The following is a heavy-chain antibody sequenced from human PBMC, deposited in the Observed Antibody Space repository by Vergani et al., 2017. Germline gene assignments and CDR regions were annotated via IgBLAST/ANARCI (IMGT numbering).Heavy chain of an antibody. J-gene: IGHJ4*02. V-gene: IGHV4-31*03. Sequence: QVQLQESGPGLVKPSQTLSLTCTVSGGSISSGGYYWSWIRQHPGKGLEWIGYIYYSGSTYYNPSLKSRVTISVDTSKNQFSLKLSSVTAADTAVYYCASTSKARITMIGYFDDWGQGTLVTVSS. CDR3: ASTSKARITMIGYFDD. D-gene: IGHD3-22*01. CDR2: IYYSGST. CDR1: GGSISSGGYY.